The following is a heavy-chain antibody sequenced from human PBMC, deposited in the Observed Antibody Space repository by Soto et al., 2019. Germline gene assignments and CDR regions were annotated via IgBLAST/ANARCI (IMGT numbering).Heavy chain of an antibody. CDR3: ARMASFYCSGGSCYPTHGMDV. D-gene: IGHD2-15*01. CDR1: GFTFSKHA. V-gene: IGHV3-30-3*01. Sequence: QVQLVESGGGVVQPGRSLRLSCAASGFTFSKHAMHWVRQAPGKGLEWVAVISSDGSNKYYADSVKGRFTISRDNSKNTLYLQMNSLRAEDTAVCYCARMASFYCSGGSCYPTHGMDVWGQGTTVTVSS. J-gene: IGHJ6*02. CDR2: ISSDGSNK.